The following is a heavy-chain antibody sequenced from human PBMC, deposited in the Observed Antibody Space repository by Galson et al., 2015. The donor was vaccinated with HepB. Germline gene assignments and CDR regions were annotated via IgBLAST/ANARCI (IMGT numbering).Heavy chain of an antibody. CDR3: ARDRASWGGWFDP. V-gene: IGHV3-74*01. CDR2: ININGSST. Sequence: SLRLSCAASGFTFSSYAMSWVRQAPGKGLVWVSRININGSSTSYADSVKGRFTISRDNSKNTLYLQMNSLRAEDTAVYYCARDRASWGGWFDPWGQGTLVTVSS. CDR1: GFTFSSYA. J-gene: IGHJ5*02. D-gene: IGHD3-16*01.